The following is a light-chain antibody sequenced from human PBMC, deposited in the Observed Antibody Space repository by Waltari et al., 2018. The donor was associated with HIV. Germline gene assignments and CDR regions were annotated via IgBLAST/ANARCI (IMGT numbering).Light chain of an antibody. CDR1: ETIRSS. Sequence: EIVMIQSPATLSVSPGDRATISCRDSETIRSSLAWYQKKPGQRPRLLIYGATTRATGIPDRFSGSGLATQFTLTINSLQAEDFAVYFCQQYGDWPLTFGGGTKVEI. CDR3: QQYGDWPLT. V-gene: IGKV3-15*01. J-gene: IGKJ4*01. CDR2: GAT.